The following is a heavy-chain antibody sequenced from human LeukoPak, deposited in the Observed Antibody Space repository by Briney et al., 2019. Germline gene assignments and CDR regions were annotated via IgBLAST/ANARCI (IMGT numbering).Heavy chain of an antibody. CDR1: GFTFSSYW. Sequence: GGSLRLSCAASGFTFSSYWMNWARQAPGKGLEWVASINHNGNVNYYVDSVKGRFTISRDNAKNSLYLQMNSLRAEDTAVYYCARGVVYPAWSGPHWSDYWGQGALVTVSS. J-gene: IGHJ4*02. V-gene: IGHV3-7*01. D-gene: IGHD3-3*01. CDR3: ARGVVYPAWSGPHWSDY. CDR2: INHNGNVN.